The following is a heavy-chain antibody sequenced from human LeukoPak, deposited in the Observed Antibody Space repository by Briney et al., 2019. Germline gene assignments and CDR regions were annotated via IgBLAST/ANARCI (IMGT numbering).Heavy chain of an antibody. Sequence: EASVKVSCKASGYTFTSYGISWVRQAPGQGLEWMGWISAYNGNTNYAQKLQGRVTMTTDTSTSTAYMELRSLRSDDTAVYYCARDQDFWSGYYYYGMDVWGQGTTVTASS. V-gene: IGHV1-18*01. D-gene: IGHD3-3*01. CDR3: ARDQDFWSGYYYYGMDV. CDR2: ISAYNGNT. J-gene: IGHJ6*02. CDR1: GYTFTSYG.